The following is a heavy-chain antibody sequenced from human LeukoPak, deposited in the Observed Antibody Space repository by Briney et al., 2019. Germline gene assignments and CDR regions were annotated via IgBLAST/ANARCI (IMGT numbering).Heavy chain of an antibody. J-gene: IGHJ4*02. CDR1: GYTLTELS. CDR3: ATDSSGYYHTFDY. CDR2: FDPEDGET. D-gene: IGHD3-22*01. V-gene: IGHV1-24*01. Sequence: ASVKVSCKVSGYTLTELSMHWVRQAPGKGLEWMGGFDPEDGETIYAQRFQGRVTMTEDTSTDTAYMELSSLRSEDTAVYYCATDSSGYYHTFDYWGQGTLVTVSS.